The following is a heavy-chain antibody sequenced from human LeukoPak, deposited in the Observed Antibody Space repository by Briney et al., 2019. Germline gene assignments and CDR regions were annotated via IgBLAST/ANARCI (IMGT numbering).Heavy chain of an antibody. V-gene: IGHV3-30-3*01. CDR3: ARDGHCSSTSCYPDY. CDR1: GFTFSSYA. CDR2: ISYDGSNK. Sequence: GGPLRLSCAASGFTFSSYAMHWVRQAPGKGLEWVAVISYDGSNKYYADSVKGRFTISRDNSKNTLYLQMNSLRAEDTAVYYCARDGHCSSTSCYPDYWGQGTLVTVSS. J-gene: IGHJ4*02. D-gene: IGHD2-2*01.